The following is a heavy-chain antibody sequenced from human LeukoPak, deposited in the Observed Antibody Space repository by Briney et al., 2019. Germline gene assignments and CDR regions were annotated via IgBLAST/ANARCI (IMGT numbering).Heavy chain of an antibody. Sequence: PSETLSLTCTVSGGSISSYYWSWIRQPPGKGLEWIGYIYYSGSTNYNPSLKSRVTISVDTSKNQFSLKLSSVTAADTAVYYGARSRSWLYYFDYWGQGTLVTVSS. CDR2: IYYSGST. J-gene: IGHJ4*02. CDR3: ARSRSWLYYFDY. V-gene: IGHV4-59*08. D-gene: IGHD6-13*01. CDR1: GGSISSYY.